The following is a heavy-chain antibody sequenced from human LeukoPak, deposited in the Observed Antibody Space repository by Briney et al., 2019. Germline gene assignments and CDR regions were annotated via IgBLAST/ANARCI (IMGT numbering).Heavy chain of an antibody. D-gene: IGHD4-23*01. CDR1: GFTFSSYA. CDR3: ARRAGGYSHPYDY. V-gene: IGHV3-53*01. Sequence: PGGSQRLSCAASGFTFSSYAMSWVRQAPGKGLEWVSLIYSGGTTYYADSVKGRFTISRDNSKNTLYLQMNSLRAEDTAVYYCARRAGGYSHPYDYWGQGILVTVSS. J-gene: IGHJ4*02. CDR2: IYSGGTT.